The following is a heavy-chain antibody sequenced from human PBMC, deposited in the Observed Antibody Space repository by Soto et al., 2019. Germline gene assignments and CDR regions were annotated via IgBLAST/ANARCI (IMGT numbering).Heavy chain of an antibody. D-gene: IGHD3-10*01. J-gene: IGHJ6*02. Sequence: EVQLVETGGGWIRPGGSLRLSCAALGSTVSSNYMSWVRQAPGKGLEWVSVIYSGGSTYYADSVKGRFTISRDNSKNTLYLQMNSLRAEDTAVYYCARDSRGGMDVWGQGTTVTVSS. CDR2: IYSGGST. CDR3: ARDSRGGMDV. V-gene: IGHV3-53*02. CDR1: GSTVSSNY.